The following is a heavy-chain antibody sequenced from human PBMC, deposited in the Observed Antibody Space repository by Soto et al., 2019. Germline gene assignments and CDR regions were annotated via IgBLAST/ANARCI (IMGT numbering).Heavy chain of an antibody. CDR3: ARDRKPSSSWYLPTAGRNNWFDP. CDR1: GFTFSSYA. V-gene: IGHV3-64*01. Sequence: GGSLRLSCAASGFTFSSYAMHWVRQAPGKGLEYVSAISSNGGSTYYANSVKGRFTISRDNSKNTLYLQMGSLRAEDMAVYYCARDRKPSSSWYLPTAGRNNWFDPWGQGTLVTVSS. CDR2: ISSNGGST. D-gene: IGHD6-13*01. J-gene: IGHJ5*02.